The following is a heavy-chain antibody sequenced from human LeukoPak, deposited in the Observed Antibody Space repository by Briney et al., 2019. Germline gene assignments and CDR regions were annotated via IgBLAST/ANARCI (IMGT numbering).Heavy chain of an antibody. CDR2: MNPNSGNT. J-gene: IGHJ5*02. CDR3: ARGTSIAAAGRFDP. Sequence: VASVKVSCKASGYTFTSYDINWVRQATGQGLEWMGWMNPNSGNTGYAQKLQGRVTMTTDTSTSTAYMELRSLRSDDTAVYYCARGTSIAAAGRFDPWGQGTLVTVSS. V-gene: IGHV1-8*02. D-gene: IGHD6-13*01. CDR1: GYTFTSYD.